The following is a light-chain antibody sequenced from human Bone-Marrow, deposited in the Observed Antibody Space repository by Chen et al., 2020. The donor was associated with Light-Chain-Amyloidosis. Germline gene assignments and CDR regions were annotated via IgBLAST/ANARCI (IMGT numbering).Light chain of an antibody. Sequence: QSALTQPASVSGSPGPSITISCAGTSSDVGGHDHVSWYQQCPGKAPKLIIYDVTYRPSGVSHRFSGSKSGNTASLTVSGLQAEDEADYYCSSHASGSTPVFGGGTKLTVL. CDR1: SSDVGGHDH. CDR3: SSHASGSTPV. CDR2: DVT. V-gene: IGLV2-14*01. J-gene: IGLJ3*02.